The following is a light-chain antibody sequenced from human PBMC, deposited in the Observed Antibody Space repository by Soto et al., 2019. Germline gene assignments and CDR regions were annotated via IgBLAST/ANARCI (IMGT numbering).Light chain of an antibody. CDR3: KQFKSGKWT. Sequence: DIQMTHSPSTLSASVGDRVTITCRASQNIERWLAWYQQKPWKAPKLLLYDVSSLESGVPSRFRGSGSGKELILTINGLQPDDFATYFCKQFKSGKWTFGQGTEVDIX. J-gene: IGKJ1*01. CDR2: DVS. CDR1: QNIERW. V-gene: IGKV1-5*01.